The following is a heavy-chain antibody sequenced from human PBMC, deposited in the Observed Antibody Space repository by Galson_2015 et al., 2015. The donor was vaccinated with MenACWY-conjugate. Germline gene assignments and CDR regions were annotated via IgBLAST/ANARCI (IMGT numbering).Heavy chain of an antibody. CDR1: GFTFSSYG. V-gene: IGHV3-30*03. J-gene: IGHJ4*02. D-gene: IGHD1-26*01. CDR3: ARTPSIVGARRNYFDY. CDR2: ISYDGSNK. Sequence: SLRLSCAASGFTFSSYGMHWVRQAPGKGLEWVAVISYDGSNKYYADSVKGRFTISRDNSKNTLYLQMGSLRAEDMAVYYCARTPSIVGARRNYFDYSGQGTLVTVSS.